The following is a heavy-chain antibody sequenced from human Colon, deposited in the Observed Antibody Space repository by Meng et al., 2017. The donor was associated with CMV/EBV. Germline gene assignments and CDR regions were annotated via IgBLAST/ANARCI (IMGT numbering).Heavy chain of an antibody. CDR1: GFSLSTIGMG. V-gene: IGHV2-5*02. J-gene: IGHJ4*02. D-gene: IGHD3-10*01. Sequence: QTPLKEPGPTLVKPTQTLTLTCTFSGFSLSTIGMGVGWIRQPPGKALEWLGVIYWDDDKRYSPSLKSRLTITKDTSKNQVVLTMTNLDPLDTATYYCAHRPYGSGSYFFDYWGQGTLVTVSS. CDR2: IYWDDDK. CDR3: AHRPYGSGSYFFDY.